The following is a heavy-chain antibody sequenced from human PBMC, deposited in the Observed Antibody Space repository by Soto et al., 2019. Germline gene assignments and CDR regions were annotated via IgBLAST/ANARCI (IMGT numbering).Heavy chain of an antibody. Sequence: QVQLVQSGAEVKKPGSSVKVSCKASGGTFSTYDISWVRQAPGQGLEWMGGIIPLLDIEHYSEKVQGRVTITADESPSAFFVELLALRFEYTAVYYWAQVAGNETGWPLWGEGTL. CDR2: IIPLLDIE. J-gene: IGHJ4*02. CDR3: AQVAGNETGWPL. V-gene: IGHV1-69*01. D-gene: IGHD7-27*01. CDR1: GGTFSTYD.